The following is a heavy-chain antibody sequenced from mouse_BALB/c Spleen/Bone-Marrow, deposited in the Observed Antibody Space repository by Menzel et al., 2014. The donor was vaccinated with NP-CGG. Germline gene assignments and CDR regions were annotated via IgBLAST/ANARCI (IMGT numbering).Heavy chain of an antibody. Sequence: VQLQQSGAGLVKPGASVKLSCTASGFNIKDTYMHWVKQRPEQGLEWIGRIDPANGNTKYDPKFQGKATITADTSSSTAYLQLSSLTSEDTAVYYCARYRLGTYFDYWGQGTTLTVSS. CDR1: GFNIKDTY. CDR3: ARYRLGTYFDY. J-gene: IGHJ2*01. D-gene: IGHD2-14*01. V-gene: IGHV14-3*02. CDR2: IDPANGNT.